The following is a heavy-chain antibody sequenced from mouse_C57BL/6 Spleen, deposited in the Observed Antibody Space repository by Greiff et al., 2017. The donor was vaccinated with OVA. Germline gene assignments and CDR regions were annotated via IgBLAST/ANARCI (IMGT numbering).Heavy chain of an antibody. J-gene: IGHJ1*03. CDR3: ARDIQLGGYFDV. CDR2: ISDGGSYT. V-gene: IGHV5-4*01. D-gene: IGHD4-1*02. CDR1: GFTFSSYA. Sequence: EVKLVESGGGLVKPGGSLKLSCAASGFTFSSYAMSWVRQTPEQRLEWVATISDGGSYTYYPDNVKGRFTISRDKAKNNLYLQMSHLKSEDTAVYYCARDIQLGGYFDVWGTGTTVTVAS.